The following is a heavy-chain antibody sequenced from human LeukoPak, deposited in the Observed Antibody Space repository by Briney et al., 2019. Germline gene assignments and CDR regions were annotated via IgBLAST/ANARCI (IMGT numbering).Heavy chain of an antibody. V-gene: IGHV4-34*01. J-gene: IGHJ5*02. CDR1: GGSFSGYC. Sequence: SETLSLTCAVYGGSFSGYCWSWIRQPPGKGLEWIGEINHSGSTNYNPSLKSRVTISVDTSKNQFSLKLSSVTAADTAVYYCARSKASGAFNWFDPWGQGTLVTVSS. D-gene: IGHD3-10*01. CDR2: INHSGST. CDR3: ARSKASGAFNWFDP.